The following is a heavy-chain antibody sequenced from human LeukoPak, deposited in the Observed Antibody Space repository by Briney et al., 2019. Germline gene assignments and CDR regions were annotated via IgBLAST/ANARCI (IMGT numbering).Heavy chain of an antibody. Sequence: TGGSLRLSCAASGFTFDDYAMHWVRQAPGKGLEWVSGISWNSGSIGYADSVKGRFTISRDNAKNSLYLQMNSLRAEDTALYYCASMYSSGWYNAGGYWGQGTLVTVSS. CDR2: ISWNSGSI. CDR3: ASMYSSGWYNAGGY. V-gene: IGHV3-9*01. CDR1: GFTFDDYA. J-gene: IGHJ4*02. D-gene: IGHD6-19*01.